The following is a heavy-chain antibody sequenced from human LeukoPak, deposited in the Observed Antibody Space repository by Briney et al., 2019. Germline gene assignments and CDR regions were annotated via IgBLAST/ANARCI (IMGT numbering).Heavy chain of an antibody. V-gene: IGHV3-21*01. CDR1: GFTFSRYS. CDR3: ARDSIVVLIPPPYFDY. CDR2: ISSSSNYI. D-gene: IGHD3-22*01. Sequence: GGSLRLSCTASGFTFSRYSMNWVRQAPGKGLEWVSSISSSSNYIYYADSVKGRFTISRDNAKNSLYLQMNSLRAEDTAVYYCARDSIVVLIPPPYFDYWGQGTLVTVSS. J-gene: IGHJ4*02.